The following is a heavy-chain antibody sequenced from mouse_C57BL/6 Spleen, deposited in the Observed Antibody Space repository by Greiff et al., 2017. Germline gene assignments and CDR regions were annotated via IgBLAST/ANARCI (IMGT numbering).Heavy chain of an antibody. D-gene: IGHD1-1*01. CDR2: IDPNSGGT. CDR3: SSWVSTDAMDY. J-gene: IGHJ4*01. CDR1: GYTFTSYW. V-gene: IGHV1-72*01. Sequence: QVQLQQSGAELVRPGASVKLSCKASGYTFTSYWMHWVKQRPGRGLEWIGRIDPNSGGTKYNEQFKSKATLTVATPSSTAYMQLSSLTSEDTADYYGSSWVSTDAMDYWGQGTSVTVSS.